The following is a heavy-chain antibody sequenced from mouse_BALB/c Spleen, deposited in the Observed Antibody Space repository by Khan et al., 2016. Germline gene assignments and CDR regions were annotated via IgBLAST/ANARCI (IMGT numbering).Heavy chain of an antibody. J-gene: IGHJ4*01. CDR2: INTYTGEP. CDR1: GYTFTNYG. D-gene: IGHD3-1*01. CDR3: ARWLGQAPYHALDY. V-gene: IGHV9-1*02. Sequence: QIQLVQSGPELKKPGETVKISCKASGYTFTNYGMNWVKQAPGKGLKWMGWINTYTGEPTYADDFKGRFAFSLETSASSAYLQINTLKNEDMATXFCARWLGQAPYHALDYWGQGTSVTVSS.